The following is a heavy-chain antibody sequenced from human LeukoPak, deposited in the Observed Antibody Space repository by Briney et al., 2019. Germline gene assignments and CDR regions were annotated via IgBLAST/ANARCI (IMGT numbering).Heavy chain of an antibody. CDR2: INPSGGST. CDR1: GYTFTSYY. V-gene: IGHV1-46*01. D-gene: IGHD2-15*01. J-gene: IGHJ3*02. CDR3: ARGGSSSSFAGYDAFDI. Sequence: ASVKVSCKASGYTFTSYYMHWVRQAPGQGLEWMGIINPSGGSTSYAQKFQGRVTMTRDTSTSTVYMELSSLRSEDTAVYYCARGGSSSSFAGYDAFDIWGQGTMVTVSS.